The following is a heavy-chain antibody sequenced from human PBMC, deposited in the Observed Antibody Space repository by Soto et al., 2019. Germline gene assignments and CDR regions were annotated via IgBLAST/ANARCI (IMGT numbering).Heavy chain of an antibody. V-gene: IGHV4-4*02. CDR3: ARISASAIRSFDN. CDR1: RDSIGSSNW. D-gene: IGHD2-2*02. CDR2: IYHSGSA. J-gene: IGHJ4*02. Sequence: PSETLSLTCAVSRDSIGSSNWWSWVRQSPGKGLEWIGEIYHSGSAHYNPSLKSRVTISVDKSKNQFSLNLKSVTAADTAVYFCARISASAIRSFDNWGQGVLVTVSS.